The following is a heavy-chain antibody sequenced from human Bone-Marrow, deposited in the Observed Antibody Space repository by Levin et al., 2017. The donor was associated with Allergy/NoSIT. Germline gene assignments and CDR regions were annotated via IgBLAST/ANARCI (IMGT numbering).Heavy chain of an antibody. CDR3: ATDDYGGN. J-gene: IGHJ4*02. CDR1: GFTVTDAW. D-gene: IGHD4-23*01. Sequence: GGSLRLCCAASGFTVTDAWMHWVRQAPGKGLEWVGRIKRKTDGGTTAYAAPVRGRFTIPTDDSENTVSLQMGNLKTDDTAVYYCATDDYGGNWGQGTLVPVSS. V-gene: IGHV3-15*01. CDR2: IKRKTDGGTT.